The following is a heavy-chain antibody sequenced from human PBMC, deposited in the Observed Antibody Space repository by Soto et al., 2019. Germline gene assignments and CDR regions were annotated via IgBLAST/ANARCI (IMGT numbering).Heavy chain of an antibody. Sequence: SLILSCAASGFSFSSYGMHWVRQAPGKGLEWVAAIWGGGSNTYYADSVKGRFTISRDNSKNTLYLQMNSLRAEDTAVYYCAKDGSILTGYFNYYYYGMDVWGQGTTVTVSS. CDR2: IWGGGSNT. J-gene: IGHJ6*02. CDR3: AKDGSILTGYFNYYYYGMDV. CDR1: GFSFSSYG. D-gene: IGHD3-9*01. V-gene: IGHV3-33*06.